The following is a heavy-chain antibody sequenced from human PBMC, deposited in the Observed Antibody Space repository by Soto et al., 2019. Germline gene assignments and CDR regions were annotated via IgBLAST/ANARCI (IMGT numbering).Heavy chain of an antibody. Sequence: GGSLRLSCAASGFPFSSYAMSWVRQAPGKGLEWVSAIRGSGGGTYYADSVKGRFTISRDNSKNILYLQMNSLRAEDTAVFYWAKNFYPVAGHASNFDYWGQGTLVTVSS. CDR3: AKNFYPVAGHASNFDY. CDR1: GFPFSSYA. J-gene: IGHJ4*02. CDR2: IRGSGGGT. D-gene: IGHD6-19*01. V-gene: IGHV3-23*01.